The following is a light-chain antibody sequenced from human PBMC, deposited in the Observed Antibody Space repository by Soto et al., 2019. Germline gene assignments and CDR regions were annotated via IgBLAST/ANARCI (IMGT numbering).Light chain of an antibody. V-gene: IGLV2-11*01. CDR3: CSYAGSPYV. Sequence: QSVLTQPRSVSGSPGQSVTISCTGTSTDIGDYNYVSWYQQHPXXXXXXXIYDVTKRPSGVPDRFSGSKSGNTASLTISGIQPEDEADYYCCSYAGSPYVFGIGTKVTVL. CDR2: DVT. CDR1: STDIGDYNY. J-gene: IGLJ1*01.